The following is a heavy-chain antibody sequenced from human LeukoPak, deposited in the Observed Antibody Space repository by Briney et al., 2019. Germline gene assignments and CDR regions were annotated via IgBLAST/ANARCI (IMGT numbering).Heavy chain of an antibody. J-gene: IGHJ4*02. D-gene: IGHD3-22*01. Sequence: GGALRLSCAASGFTFSSYGMSWVRHAPGKGLEGVANIKQDGSEKYYVDSVKGRFTISRDNPKNPLYLQMNSLRAEDTAVYYCARRGYYYDSSGYYLGGFDYWGQGTLVPVSS. CDR2: IKQDGSEK. CDR3: ARRGYYYDSSGYYLGGFDY. V-gene: IGHV3-7*01. CDR1: GFTFSSYG.